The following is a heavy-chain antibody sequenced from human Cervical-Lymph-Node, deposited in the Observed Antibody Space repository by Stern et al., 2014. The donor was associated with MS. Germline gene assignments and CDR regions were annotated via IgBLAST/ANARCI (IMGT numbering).Heavy chain of an antibody. V-gene: IGHV1-69*01. J-gene: IGHJ3*02. Sequence: VQLEESGAEVKKPGSSVKVSCKASGGTFSSFAFSWVRQAPGQGLEWMGEIISMFGTAKYAQKFQGRVTMTADGSTSTAYMELSSLRFEDTAVYYCARRDYYDSSGYYYGYAFDIWGQGTMVTVSS. D-gene: IGHD3-22*01. CDR3: ARRDYYDSSGYYYGYAFDI. CDR2: IISMFGTA. CDR1: GGTFSSFA.